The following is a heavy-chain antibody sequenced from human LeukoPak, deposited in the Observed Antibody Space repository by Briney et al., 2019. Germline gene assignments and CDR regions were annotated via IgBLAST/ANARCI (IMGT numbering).Heavy chain of an antibody. CDR2: IRNNGATT. V-gene: IGHV3-23*01. CDR1: GITFSSYA. Sequence: GGSLRLSCAASGITFSSYAMTWVRQSPGKGLEWVASIRNNGATTDYADSVKGRFTISRDNSRNTLYLQMNSLRVEDTAVYYCAKAYHDSGCLIDYWGQGTLVTVPS. CDR3: AKAYHDSGCLIDY. J-gene: IGHJ4*02. D-gene: IGHD6-19*01.